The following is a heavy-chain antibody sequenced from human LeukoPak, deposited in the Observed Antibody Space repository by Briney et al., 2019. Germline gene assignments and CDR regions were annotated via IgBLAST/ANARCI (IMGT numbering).Heavy chain of an antibody. Sequence: TGGSLRLSCAASGFTCSRYAMTWVRQAPGKGLEWVSSITSGSNTYYADSVKGRFTISRDNSKNTVFLQMNSLRAEDTAVYYCANRDYWGQGALVTVSS. J-gene: IGHJ4*02. V-gene: IGHV3-23*01. CDR2: ITSGSNT. CDR3: ANRDY. CDR1: GFTCSRYA.